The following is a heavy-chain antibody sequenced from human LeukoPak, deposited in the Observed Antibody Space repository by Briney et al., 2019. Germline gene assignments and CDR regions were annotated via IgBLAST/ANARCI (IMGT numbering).Heavy chain of an antibody. CDR1: GFTFSSYG. Sequence: GGSLRLSCAASGFTFSSYGMHWVRQAPGKGLEWVAVIWYDGSNKYYADSVKGRFTISRDNSKNTLYLQMNSLRAEDTAVYYCAKVNSPRYCSSTSCYALDYWGQGTLVTVSS. V-gene: IGHV3-33*06. J-gene: IGHJ4*02. CDR2: IWYDGSNK. CDR3: AKVNSPRYCSSTSCYALDY. D-gene: IGHD2-2*01.